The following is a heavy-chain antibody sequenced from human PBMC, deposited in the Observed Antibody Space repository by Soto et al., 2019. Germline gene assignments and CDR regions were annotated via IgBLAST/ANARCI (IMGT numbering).Heavy chain of an antibody. V-gene: IGHV1-69*08. CDR3: ATDVGLAPVTVSTPVDY. Sequence: QVQLVQSGAEVKKPGSSVKVSCKASGGTFSNYTITWVRQAPGQGLEWMGRIIPILDIANYAKKFQGRVTISANKSTSTAYTEMSRLRSEDTAVYYCATDVGLAPVTVSTPVDYWRQGTRVIVSS. J-gene: IGHJ4*02. D-gene: IGHD4-17*01. CDR2: IIPILDIA. CDR1: GGTFSNYT.